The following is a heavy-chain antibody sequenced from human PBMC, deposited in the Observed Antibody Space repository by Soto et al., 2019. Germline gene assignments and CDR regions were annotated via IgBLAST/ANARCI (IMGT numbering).Heavy chain of an antibody. V-gene: IGHV4-39*01. D-gene: IGHD6-25*01. Sequence: SETLSLTCTVSGGSISSRDFYWGWLRQTPGKVQEFIGSMYYSGTTYYNPPFQSRVTISVDTSKNQFTLKLISVPAADTAVYYCAVVDSTGNWFDPWGEGALVTVSS. J-gene: IGHJ5*02. CDR3: AVVDSTGNWFDP. CDR2: MYYSGTT. CDR1: GGSISSRDFY.